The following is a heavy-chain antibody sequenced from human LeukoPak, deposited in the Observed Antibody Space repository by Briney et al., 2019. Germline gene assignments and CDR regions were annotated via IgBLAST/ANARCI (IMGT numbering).Heavy chain of an antibody. CDR3: ARDVGYSGYDLNWFDP. J-gene: IGHJ5*02. V-gene: IGHV4-34*01. Sequence: SETLSLTCAVYGGSFSGYYWSWIRQPPGKGLEWIGEINHSGSTNYNPSLKSRVTISVDTSKNQFSLKLSSVTAADTAVYYCARDVGYSGYDLNWFDPWGQGTLVTVSS. CDR2: INHSGST. D-gene: IGHD5-12*01. CDR1: GGSFSGYY.